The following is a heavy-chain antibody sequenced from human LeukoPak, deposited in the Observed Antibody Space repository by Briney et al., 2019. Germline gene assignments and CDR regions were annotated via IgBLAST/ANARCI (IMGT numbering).Heavy chain of an antibody. CDR2: ISYDGSNK. CDR3: ARDLRYFDWVDY. CDR1: GFTCSSYA. V-gene: IGHV3-30-3*01. Sequence: GGSLRLSCAASGFTCSSYAMHWVRQAPGKGLEWVAVISYDGSNKYYADSVKGRFTISRDNSKNTLYLQMNSLRAEDTAVYYCARDLRYFDWVDYWGQGTLVTVSS. J-gene: IGHJ4*02. D-gene: IGHD3-9*01.